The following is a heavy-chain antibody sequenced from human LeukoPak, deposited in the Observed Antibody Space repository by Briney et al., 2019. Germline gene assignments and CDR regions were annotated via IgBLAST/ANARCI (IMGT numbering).Heavy chain of an antibody. D-gene: IGHD6-6*01. CDR3: ARDSSSPPFAT. Sequence: SETLSLTCAVSGYSISSGYYWGWIRQPPGKGLEWVGGISHSGSSYYNPSLKSRVTISVDTSKNQFSLKLSSETAADTAVYYCARDSSSPPFATWGQGTLVTVSS. V-gene: IGHV4-38-2*02. CDR1: GYSISSGYY. J-gene: IGHJ4*02. CDR2: ISHSGSS.